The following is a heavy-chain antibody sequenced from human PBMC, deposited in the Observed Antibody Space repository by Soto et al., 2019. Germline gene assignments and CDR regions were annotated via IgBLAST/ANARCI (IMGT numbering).Heavy chain of an antibody. CDR2: INPNSGGT. D-gene: IGHD6-19*01. Sequence: QVLLLQSGAEVKKPGASVKVSCKASGYTFSGFYMHWVRQAPGQGFEWMGWINPNSGGTKSAEKFQGRVTMTRDTSISTAYMELSRLTSDDTAVYYCASAAVTGTAGLDFWGQGTQVTVSS. CDR3: ASAAVTGTAGLDF. CDR1: GYTFSGFY. V-gene: IGHV1-2*02. J-gene: IGHJ4*02.